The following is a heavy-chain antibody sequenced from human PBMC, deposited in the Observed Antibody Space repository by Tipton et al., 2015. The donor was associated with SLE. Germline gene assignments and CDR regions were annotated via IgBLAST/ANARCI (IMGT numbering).Heavy chain of an antibody. CDR1: SGSISSSSYY. CDR2: IYYSGST. J-gene: IGHJ4*02. Sequence: GLVKPSETLSLTCTVSSGSISSSSYYWGWIRQPPGKGLEWIGSIYYSGSTYYNPSLKSRVTIFVDTSKNQFSLRLSSVTAADTAVYYCARPHSSGWSDFDYWGQGTLVTVSS. D-gene: IGHD6-19*01. CDR3: ARPHSSGWSDFDY. V-gene: IGHV4-39*01.